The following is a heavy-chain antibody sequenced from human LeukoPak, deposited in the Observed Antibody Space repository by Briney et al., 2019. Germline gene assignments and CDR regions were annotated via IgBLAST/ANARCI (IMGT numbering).Heavy chain of an antibody. CDR2: INHSGST. Sequence: SETLSLTCAVYGGSFRGYYWSWIRQPPGKGLEWIGEINHSGSTNYNPSLKSRVTISVDTSKNQFSLKLSSVTAADTAVYYCARPEYSSSSGYYGMDVWGQGTTVTVSS. CDR1: GGSFRGYY. CDR3: ARPEYSSSSGYYGMDV. J-gene: IGHJ6*02. V-gene: IGHV4-34*01. D-gene: IGHD6-6*01.